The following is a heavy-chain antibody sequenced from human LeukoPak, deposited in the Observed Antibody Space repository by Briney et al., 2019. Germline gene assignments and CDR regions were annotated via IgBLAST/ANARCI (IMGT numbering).Heavy chain of an antibody. Sequence: GGSLRLSCAASGFTVSNAWMSWVRQAPGKGLEWVGRIKSKTDGGTTDYAAPVKGRFTISRDDSKNTLYLQMNSPKTEDTAVYYCTTALPGYCSSTSCYAVYYFDYWGQGTLVTVSS. CDR1: GFTVSNAW. CDR3: TTALPGYCSSTSCYAVYYFDY. D-gene: IGHD2-2*01. J-gene: IGHJ4*02. CDR2: IKSKTDGGTT. V-gene: IGHV3-15*01.